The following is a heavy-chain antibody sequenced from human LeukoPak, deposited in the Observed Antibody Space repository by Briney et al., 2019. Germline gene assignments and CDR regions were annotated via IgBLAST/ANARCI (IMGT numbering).Heavy chain of an antibody. V-gene: IGHV3-74*03. CDR1: GFNFTGYW. J-gene: IGHJ4*02. D-gene: IGHD6-19*01. Sequence: PGGSLRLSCAGSGFNFTGYWMHWVRQPPGKGLVWISRIYSAGRSLTYADSVMGRFTISRDNANNMLYLQMNSLRAEDTAVYYCARGRGLGELAVASFDSWGQGTLVTVSS. CDR3: ARGRGLGELAVASFDS. CDR2: IYSAGRSL.